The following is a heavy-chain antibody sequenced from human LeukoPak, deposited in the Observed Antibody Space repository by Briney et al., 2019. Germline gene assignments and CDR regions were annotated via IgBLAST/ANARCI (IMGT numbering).Heavy chain of an antibody. Sequence: GGSLRLSCAASGFTFSSYWTSWVRQAPGKGLEWVANIKEDGSEKYYVDSVEGRFTISRDNAKNSLYLQMNSLRAEDTAVYYCARGSSWYGYGMDVWGQGTTVTVSS. CDR3: ARGSSWYGYGMDV. CDR2: IKEDGSEK. J-gene: IGHJ6*02. V-gene: IGHV3-7*01. CDR1: GFTFSSYW. D-gene: IGHD6-13*01.